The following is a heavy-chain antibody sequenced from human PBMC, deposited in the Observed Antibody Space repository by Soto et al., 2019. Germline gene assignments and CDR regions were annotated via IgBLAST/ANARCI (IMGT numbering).Heavy chain of an antibody. J-gene: IGHJ5*02. V-gene: IGHV3-15*01. CDR1: GFTFSNAW. CDR3: TTDSRIAAAGTVDWFDP. Sequence: PGGSLRLSCAASGFTFSNAWMSWVRQAPGKGLEWVGRIKSKTDGGTTDYAAPVKGRFTISRDDSKNTLYLQMNSLKTEDTAVYYCTTDSRIAAAGTVDWFDPWGQGTLVTVSS. CDR2: IKSKTDGGTT. D-gene: IGHD6-13*01.